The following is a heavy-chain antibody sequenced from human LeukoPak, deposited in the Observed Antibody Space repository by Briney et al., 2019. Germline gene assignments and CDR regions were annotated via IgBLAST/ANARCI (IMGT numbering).Heavy chain of an antibody. J-gene: IGHJ4*02. Sequence: PSQTLSLTCTVSGGSISSSNWWSWVRQPPGKGLEWIGEIYHSGSTNYNPSLKSRVTISVDKSKNQFSLKLSSVTAADTAVYYCARGAVYCSGGSCYRVHFDYWGQGTLVTVSS. V-gene: IGHV4-4*02. CDR1: GGSISSSNW. CDR3: ARGAVYCSGGSCYRVHFDY. CDR2: IYHSGST. D-gene: IGHD2-15*01.